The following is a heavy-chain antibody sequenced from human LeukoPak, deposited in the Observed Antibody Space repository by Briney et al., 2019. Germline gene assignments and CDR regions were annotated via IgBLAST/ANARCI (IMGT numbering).Heavy chain of an antibody. CDR2: ISGSGGST. CDR1: GFTFSSYA. D-gene: IGHD3-10*01. CDR3: AKDGAPPYYYYYGMDV. V-gene: IGHV3-23*01. Sequence: GGSLRLSCAASGFTFSSYAMSWVRQAPGKGLEWVSAISGSGGSTYYADSVKGRFTISRDNSKNTLYLQMNSLRAEDTAVYYCAKDGAPPYYYYYGMDVWGQGTTVTVSS. J-gene: IGHJ6*02.